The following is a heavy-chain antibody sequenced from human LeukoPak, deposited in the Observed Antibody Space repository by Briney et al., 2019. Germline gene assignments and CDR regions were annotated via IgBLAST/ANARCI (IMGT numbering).Heavy chain of an antibody. CDR3: XLVTSGNWWFDP. CDR1: EXIXXIYX. J-gene: IGHJ5*02. CDR2: INPDTGVK. Sequence: GASVKVSXKTSEXIXXIYXIHWVRXXXXXXXEWMSWINPDTGVKKYAQDLQGRVTVARDTSLTTTYMELSTLTSDDTAVYYXXLVTSGNWWFDPWGPGTLVPVSS. V-gene: IGHV1-2*02. D-gene: IGHD2-21*02.